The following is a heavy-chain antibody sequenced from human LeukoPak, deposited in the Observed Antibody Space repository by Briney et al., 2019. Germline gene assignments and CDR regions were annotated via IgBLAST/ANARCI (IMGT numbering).Heavy chain of an antibody. D-gene: IGHD1-26*01. Sequence: GGSLRLSCAASGFTFSSYTMNWVRQAPGKGLEWVSGISSSGSSTFYADSVKSRFTISRDNSKNTLYLQMNNLRAEDTAVYYCAKGVSGSHAVYFDYWGQGTLVTVSS. CDR1: GFTFSSYT. CDR2: ISSSGSST. CDR3: AKGVSGSHAVYFDY. V-gene: IGHV3-23*01. J-gene: IGHJ4*02.